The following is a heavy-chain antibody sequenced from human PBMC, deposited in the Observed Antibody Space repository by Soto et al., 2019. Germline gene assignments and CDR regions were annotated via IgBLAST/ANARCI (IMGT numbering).Heavy chain of an antibody. V-gene: IGHV3-7*03. CDR2: MKYDGSEK. CDR1: GFTFDTYW. CDR3: ARTPYYDILADY. J-gene: IGHJ4*02. Sequence: PGGSLRLSCGASGFTFDTYWMAWVRQAPGKGLEWVANMKYDGSEKYYVDSVKGRFTISRDNTKNALYLQMTSLRADDTAVYYCARTPYYDILADYWGQGTLVTGSS. D-gene: IGHD3-9*01.